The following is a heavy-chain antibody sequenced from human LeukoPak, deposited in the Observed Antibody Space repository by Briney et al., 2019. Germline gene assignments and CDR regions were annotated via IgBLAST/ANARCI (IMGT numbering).Heavy chain of an antibody. D-gene: IGHD3-16*02. CDR1: GFTFSSYG. V-gene: IGHV4-59*01. J-gene: IGHJ3*02. CDR3: AARGDYVWGSYRFGAFDI. CDR2: IYYSGST. Sequence: GSLRLSCAASGFTFSSYGMHWVRQAPGKGLEWIGYIYYSGSTNYNPSLKSRVTISVDTSKNQFSLKLSSVTAADTAVYYCAARGDYVWGSYRFGAFDIWGQGTMVTVSS.